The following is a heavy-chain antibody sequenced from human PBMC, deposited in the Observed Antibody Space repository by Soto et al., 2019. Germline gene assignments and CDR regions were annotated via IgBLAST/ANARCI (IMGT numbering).Heavy chain of an antibody. CDR1: GFTFSSYA. J-gene: IGHJ6*02. CDR2: IIPIFGTA. D-gene: IGHD6-19*01. Sequence: SVKVSCKASGFTFSSYAISWVRQAPGQGLEWMGGIIPIFGTANYAQKFQGRVTITADESTSTAYMELSSLRSEDTAVYYCAREGIAVAGIHGMDVWGQGTTVTVSS. CDR3: AREGIAVAGIHGMDV. V-gene: IGHV1-69*13.